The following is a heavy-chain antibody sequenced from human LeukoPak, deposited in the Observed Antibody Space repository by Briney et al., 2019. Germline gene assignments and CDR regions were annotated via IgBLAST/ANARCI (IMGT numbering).Heavy chain of an antibody. J-gene: IGHJ4*02. CDR2: IYSGGST. CDR3: ARERFDRVFDY. Sequence: GGSLRLSCAASGFTVGSNYMSWVRQAPGKGLEWVSVIYSGGSTYYADSVKGRFTISRDNSKNTLYLQMNSLRAEDTAVYYCARERFDRVFDYWGQGTLVTVSS. CDR1: GFTVGSNY. D-gene: IGHD3-10*01. V-gene: IGHV3-66*02.